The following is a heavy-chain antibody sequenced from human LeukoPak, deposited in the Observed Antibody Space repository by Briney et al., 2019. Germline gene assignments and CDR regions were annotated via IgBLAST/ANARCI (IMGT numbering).Heavy chain of an antibody. J-gene: IGHJ2*01. CDR1: VGSFTDYY. V-gene: IGHV4-34*01. CDR2: INHSGSS. Sequence: SETLSLTCAVYVGSFTDYYWAWIRQPPGKGLEWIGEINHSGSSNYNPSLKSRVTASVVTSKNQFSLKVTSVTAADTAVYYCARRREGYFDLWGRGNLVTVSS. CDR3: ARRREGYFDL.